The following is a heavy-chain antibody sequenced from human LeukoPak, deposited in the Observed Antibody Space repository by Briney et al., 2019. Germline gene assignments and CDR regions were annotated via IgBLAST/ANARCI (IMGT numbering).Heavy chain of an antibody. J-gene: IGHJ4*02. CDR3: ARTYDSGAEGLDY. Sequence: SETLSFTCTVSGGSISSNYWSWIRQPPGKGLEWIGYIYYSGSTNYNPSLKSRVTISVDTSKTQFSLKLSSVTAADTAVYYCARTYDSGAEGLDYWGQGTLVTVSS. V-gene: IGHV4-59*01. CDR1: GGSISSNY. CDR2: IYYSGST. D-gene: IGHD3-22*01.